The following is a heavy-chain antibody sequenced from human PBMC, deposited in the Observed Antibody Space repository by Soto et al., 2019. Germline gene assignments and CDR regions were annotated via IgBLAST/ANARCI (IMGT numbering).Heavy chain of an antibody. CDR1: GGSFSGYY. J-gene: IGHJ6*02. V-gene: IGHV4-34*01. CDR2: INHSGST. D-gene: IGHD3-10*01. CDR3: ARGEYGSGKYGMDV. Sequence: SETLSLTCAVYGGSFSGYYWSWIRQPPGKGLEWIGEINHSGSTNYNPSLKSRVTISVDTSKNQFSLKLRSVTAADTAVYYCARGEYGSGKYGMDVWGQGTTLTVS.